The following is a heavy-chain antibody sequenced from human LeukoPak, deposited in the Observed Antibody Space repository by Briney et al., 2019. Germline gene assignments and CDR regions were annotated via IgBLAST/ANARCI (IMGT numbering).Heavy chain of an antibody. CDR1: GGTFSSYA. D-gene: IGHD4-17*01. J-gene: IGHJ6*03. CDR2: IIPIFGTA. Sequence: GASVKVSCKASGGTFSSYAISWVRQAPGQGLEWMGRIIPIFGTANYAQKFQGRVTITTDESTSTAYMELSSLRSEDTAVYYCASDVIGGDQYYYYMDVWGKGTTVTVSS. V-gene: IGHV1-69*05. CDR3: ASDVIGGDQYYYYMDV.